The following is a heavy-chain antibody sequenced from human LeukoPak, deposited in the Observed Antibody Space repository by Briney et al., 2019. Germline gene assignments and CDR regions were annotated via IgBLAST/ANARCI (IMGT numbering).Heavy chain of an antibody. Sequence: GGSLRLSCAASGFTFSTYWMSWVRQAPGKGLEWVANIKQDGSDKYYVASMKGRFTISRDNAKNSLYLQMNSLRAEDTALYYCAKDSTRGSSWDFDYWGQGTLVTVSS. CDR3: AKDSTRGSSWDFDY. V-gene: IGHV3-7*03. J-gene: IGHJ4*02. CDR2: IKQDGSDK. CDR1: GFTFSTYW. D-gene: IGHD6-6*01.